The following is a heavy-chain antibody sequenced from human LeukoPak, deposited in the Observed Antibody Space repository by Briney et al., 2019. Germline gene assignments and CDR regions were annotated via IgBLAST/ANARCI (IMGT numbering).Heavy chain of an antibody. CDR1: GYTFTGYY. CDR3: ARDGSGILSDAIIQGDMDV. D-gene: IGHD2-2*02. J-gene: IGHJ6*03. CDR2: INPKSGGT. V-gene: IGHV1-2*02. Sequence: GASVKVSCKASGYTFTGYYMHWVRQAPGQGLEWMGWINPKSGGTNYAQKFQSRVTMTRDTSISTAYMELSRLRSDDTAVYYCARDGSGILSDAIIQGDMDVWGKGTTVTVSS.